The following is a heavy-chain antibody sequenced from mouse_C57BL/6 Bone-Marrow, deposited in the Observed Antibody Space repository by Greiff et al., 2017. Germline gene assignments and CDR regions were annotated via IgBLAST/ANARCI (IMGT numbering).Heavy chain of an antibody. Sequence: VQLQQPGAELVRPGSSVKLSCKASGYTFTSYWMHWVKQRPIQGLEWIGNIDPSDSETHYNQKFKDKATLTVDKSSITAYMQLSSLTSEDSAVYYCARDTTVDYAMDYWGQGTSVTVSS. D-gene: IGHD1-1*01. CDR1: GYTFTSYW. CDR2: IDPSDSET. CDR3: ARDTTVDYAMDY. V-gene: IGHV1-52*01. J-gene: IGHJ4*01.